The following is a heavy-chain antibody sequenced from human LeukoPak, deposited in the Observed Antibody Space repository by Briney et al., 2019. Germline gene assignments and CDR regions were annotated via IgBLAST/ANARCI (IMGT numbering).Heavy chain of an antibody. D-gene: IGHD6-19*01. J-gene: IGHJ4*02. CDR3: ARVRRIAVAGTFDY. CDR2: IKQDGSEK. V-gene: IGHV3-7*01. Sequence: GGSLRLSCAASGFTFSSYWMSWVRQAPGKGLEWVANIKQDGSEKYYVDSVKGRFTISRDNAKNSLYLQMNSLRAEDTAVYYCARVRRIAVAGTFDYWGEGTLVTVSS. CDR1: GFTFSSYW.